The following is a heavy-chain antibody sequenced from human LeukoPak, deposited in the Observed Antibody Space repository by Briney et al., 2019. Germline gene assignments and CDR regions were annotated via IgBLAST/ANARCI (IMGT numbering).Heavy chain of an antibody. J-gene: IGHJ4*02. V-gene: IGHV4-59*01. CDR3: ARGRRYFDY. Sequence: SETLSLTCTVSGGSINIYYWSWIRQPPGKGLEWIGYISYSGGTDYNPSLKSRVTVSLDPSKNQFSLNLSSVTAADTAVYYCARGRRYFDYWGQGTLVTVSS. CDR1: GGSINIYY. CDR2: ISYSGGT.